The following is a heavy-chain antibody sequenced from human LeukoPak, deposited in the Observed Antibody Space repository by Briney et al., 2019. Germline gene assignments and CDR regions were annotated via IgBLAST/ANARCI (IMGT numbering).Heavy chain of an antibody. V-gene: IGHV3-21*01. CDR2: ISSGGSVT. CDR1: GFIFGDYI. CDR3: SKEPDMDV. Sequence: GGSLRLSRAPSGFIFGDYIMNWVRQAPGKGLEWVSSISSGGSVTYYADSLRGRFTISRDNAKDSVLLQMNSLRVEDTAVYFCSKEPDMDVWGKGTTVSVSS. J-gene: IGHJ6*03.